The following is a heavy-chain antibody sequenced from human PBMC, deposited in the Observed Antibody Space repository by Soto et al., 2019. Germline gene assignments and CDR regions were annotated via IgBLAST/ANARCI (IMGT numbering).Heavy chain of an antibody. D-gene: IGHD3-22*01. CDR3: AHSLIGYYYDSSGSNWFDP. CDR1: GFLLSTSGVG. CDR2: IYWDDDK. V-gene: IGHV2-5*02. Sequence: TLVNPTQALTLTCTFSGFLLSTSGVGVGWIRQPPGKALEWLALIYWDDDKRYSPSLKSRLTITKDTSKNQVVLTMTNMDPVDTATYYCAHSLIGYYYDSSGSNWFDPWGQGTLVTVSS. J-gene: IGHJ5*02.